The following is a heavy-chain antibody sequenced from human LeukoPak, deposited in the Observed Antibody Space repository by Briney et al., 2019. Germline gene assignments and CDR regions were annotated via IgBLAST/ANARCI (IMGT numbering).Heavy chain of an antibody. CDR3: ARHVIQQPRDF. J-gene: IGHJ4*02. D-gene: IGHD6-13*01. CDR1: GYSFTSYR. Sequence: PGESLKISCKGSGYSFTSYRINWVRQMPGKGLEWMGMIDPSDSYTNYSPSFQGHVTISADKSLSTAYLQWSSLKASDTAIYYCARHVIQQPRDFWGQGTLVTVSS. CDR2: IDPSDSYT. V-gene: IGHV5-10-1*01.